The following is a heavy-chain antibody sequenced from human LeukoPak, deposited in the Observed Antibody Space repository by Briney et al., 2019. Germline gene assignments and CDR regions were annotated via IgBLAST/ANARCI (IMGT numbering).Heavy chain of an antibody. D-gene: IGHD2-2*01. CDR3: AIGDCSSTSCYSMDD. CDR2: IYSYGST. CDR1: GFTVSSNY. J-gene: IGHJ4*02. V-gene: IGHV3-66*03. Sequence: GGSLRLSCAASGFTVSSNYMSWVREAPGKGQEGVSDIYSYGSTYYADFVKGLFTISRDNSKNSLYLQMNSLRVDDTAVYYCAIGDCSSTSCYSMDDWGQGTLVTVSS.